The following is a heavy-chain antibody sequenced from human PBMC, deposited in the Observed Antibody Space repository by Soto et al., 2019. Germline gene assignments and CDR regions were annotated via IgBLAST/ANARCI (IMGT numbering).Heavy chain of an antibody. V-gene: IGHV3-30-3*01. J-gene: IGHJ4*02. D-gene: IGHD2-15*01. Sequence: GGSLRLSCAASGFTFSSYAMHWVRQAPGKGLEWVAVISYDGSNKYYADSVKGRFTISRDNSKNTLYLQMNSLRAEDTAVYYCARDAGYCSGGSCYPGAFDYWGQGTLVTVSS. CDR1: GFTFSSYA. CDR2: ISYDGSNK. CDR3: ARDAGYCSGGSCYPGAFDY.